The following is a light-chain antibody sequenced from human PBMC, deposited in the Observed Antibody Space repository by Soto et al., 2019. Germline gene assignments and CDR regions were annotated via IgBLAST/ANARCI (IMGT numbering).Light chain of an antibody. CDR1: SSDVGTYNY. Sequence: QSVLTQPPSASGSPGQSVTISCTGTSSDVGTYNYVSWYQQHPGKAPKLMIYEVSKRPSGVPDRFSGSKSGNTASLTVSGLQAEDEADYYCSSYAGINNLLFGTGTKLTVL. CDR2: EVS. V-gene: IGLV2-8*01. CDR3: SSYAGINNLL. J-gene: IGLJ1*01.